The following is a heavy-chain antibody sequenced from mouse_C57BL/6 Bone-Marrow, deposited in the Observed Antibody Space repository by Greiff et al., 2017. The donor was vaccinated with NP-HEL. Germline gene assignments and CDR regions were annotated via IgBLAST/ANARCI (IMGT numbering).Heavy chain of an antibody. D-gene: IGHD1-1*01. Sequence: QVQLKESGPGLVQPSQSLSITCTVSGFSLTSYGVHWVRQSPGKGLEWLGVIWSGGSTDYNAAFISRLGISKDNSKSQVVFKMNSLQADDTAIYYCARNVPYYYGSSYVGCAYWGQGTLVTVSA. J-gene: IGHJ3*01. CDR3: ARNVPYYYGSSYVGCAY. V-gene: IGHV2-2*01. CDR2: IWSGGST. CDR1: GFSLTSYG.